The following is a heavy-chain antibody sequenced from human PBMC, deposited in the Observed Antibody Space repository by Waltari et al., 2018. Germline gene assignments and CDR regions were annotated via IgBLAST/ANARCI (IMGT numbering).Heavy chain of an antibody. V-gene: IGHV3-21*01. D-gene: IGHD3-9*01. CDR3: AREWGVMVGTAGYYFDY. CDR1: WFTFGSFP. Sequence: EVQLVGSGGGLVKPGGARRLDCAASWFTFGSFPLNGARQAPGKGLEWVSSISSGSSYIFYADSVKGRFTISRDNAKNSLYLQMNSLRVEDTAVYYCAREWGVMVGTAGYYFDYWGQGSLVTVSS. J-gene: IGHJ4*02. CDR2: ISSGSSYI.